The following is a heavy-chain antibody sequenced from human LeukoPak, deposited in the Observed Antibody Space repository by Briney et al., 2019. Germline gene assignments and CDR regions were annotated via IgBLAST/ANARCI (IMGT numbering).Heavy chain of an antibody. V-gene: IGHV4-59*01. CDR2: IYYSGST. CDR3: ARESRYCSGDSCYSDAFDI. D-gene: IGHD2-15*01. J-gene: IGHJ3*02. CDR1: GGSISSYY. Sequence: SETLSLTCTVSGGSISSYYWSWIRQPPGKGLEWIGYIYYSGSTNYNPSLKSRVTISVDTSKNQFSLKLSSVTAADAAVYYCARESRYCSGDSCYSDAFDIWGQGTMVTVSS.